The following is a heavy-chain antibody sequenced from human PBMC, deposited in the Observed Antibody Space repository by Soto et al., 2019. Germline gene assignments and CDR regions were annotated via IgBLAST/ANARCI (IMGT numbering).Heavy chain of an antibody. CDR3: ARGYCTNGVCYWGMWNNWFDP. CDR1: GGSISSGGYY. J-gene: IGHJ5*02. D-gene: IGHD2-8*01. CDR2: IYYSGST. V-gene: IGHV4-31*03. Sequence: SETLSLTCTVSGGSISSGGYYWSWIRQHPGKGMEWIGYIYYSGSTYYNPSLKSRVTISVDTSKNQFSLMLSSVTAADTAVYYCARGYCTNGVCYWGMWNNWFDPWGQGTLVSVSS.